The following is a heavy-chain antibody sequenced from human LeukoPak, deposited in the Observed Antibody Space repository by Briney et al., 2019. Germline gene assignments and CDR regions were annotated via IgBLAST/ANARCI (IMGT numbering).Heavy chain of an antibody. J-gene: IGHJ6*02. CDR1: GGSISSSNW. CDR3: ARGHHVSYSGTLSGMDV. V-gene: IGHV4-4*02. CDR2: IYHSGST. D-gene: IGHD1-26*01. Sequence: RASETLSLTCAVSGGSISSSNWWSWVRQPPGKGLEWIGEIYHSGSTNYYPSLKSRVTISVDKSKNQFSLKLSSVTAADTAVYYCARGHHVSYSGTLSGMDVWGQGTTVTVSS.